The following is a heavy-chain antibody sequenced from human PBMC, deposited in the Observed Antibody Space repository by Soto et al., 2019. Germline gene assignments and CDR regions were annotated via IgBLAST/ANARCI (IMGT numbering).Heavy chain of an antibody. CDR3: SNGGFNYYDSSRYYNANNWFDP. V-gene: IGHV4-31*03. CDR1: GGSISSGCYY. D-gene: IGHD3-22*01. J-gene: IGHJ5*02. Sequence: NPSETLSLTCTVSGGSISSGCYYWSWIRQHPGKGLEWIGYIYYIGSTYYNPSLKSRVTISVDTSKNQFSLKLSSVTTADTAVYYCSNGGFNYYDSSRYYNANNWFDPWGQRTLVTVCS. CDR2: IYYIGST.